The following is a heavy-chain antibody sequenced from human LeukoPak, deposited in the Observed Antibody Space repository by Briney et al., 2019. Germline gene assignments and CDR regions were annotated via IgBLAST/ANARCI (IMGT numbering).Heavy chain of an antibody. CDR1: GYTFTSYG. V-gene: IGHV1-18*01. J-gene: IGHJ4*02. D-gene: IGHD5-24*01. CDR3: ARMEMATAIFDY. CDR2: ISAYNGNT. Sequence: ASVKVSCKASGYTFTSYGISWVRQAPGQGLEWMGWISAYNGNTNYAQNLQGRVTMTTDTSTSTAYMELRSLRSDDTAMYYCARMEMATAIFDYWGQGTLVTVSS.